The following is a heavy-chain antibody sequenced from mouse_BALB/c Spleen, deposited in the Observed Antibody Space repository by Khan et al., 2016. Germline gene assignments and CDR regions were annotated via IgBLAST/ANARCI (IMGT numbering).Heavy chain of an antibody. CDR1: VYTFTNYG. CDR2: INTYTGEP. Sequence: QIQLVQSGPELKKPGETVKISCKASVYTFTNYGMNWVKQAPGKGLKWMGWINTYTGEPTYADDFKGRFAFSLETSASTAYLQINNLKNEDMATXFCARPIYMKSLFAYWGQGTLVTVSA. J-gene: IGHJ3*01. CDR3: ARPIYMKSLFAY. V-gene: IGHV9-1*02. D-gene: IGHD2-1*01.